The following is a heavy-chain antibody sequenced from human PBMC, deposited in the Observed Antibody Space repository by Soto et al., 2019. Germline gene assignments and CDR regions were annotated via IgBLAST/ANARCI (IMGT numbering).Heavy chain of an antibody. J-gene: IGHJ4*02. CDR2: ISSSGAAV. D-gene: IGHD2-2*01. V-gene: IGHV3-48*02. Sequence: GGSLRLSCAASGFSVTSHSMNWVRQAPGKGLQWVSHISSSGAAVHYADSVKGRFTISRDSPTNSLYLQMNSLRDEDTAVYYCAREDSIIIPAVSDFWGQGTLVTVSS. CDR3: AREDSIIIPAVSDF. CDR1: GFSVTSHS.